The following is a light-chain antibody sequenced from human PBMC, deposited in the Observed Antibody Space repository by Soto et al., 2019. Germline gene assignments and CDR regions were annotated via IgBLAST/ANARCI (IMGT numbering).Light chain of an antibody. V-gene: IGLV2-14*01. J-gene: IGLJ1*01. CDR1: SSDVGGYNY. Sequence: QSALTQPASVSGSPGQSITISCTGTSSDVGGYNYVSWYQQHPGKAPKPMIYEVSNRPSGVSNRFSGSKSGNTASLTISGLQAEYEADYYCSSYTSSSIDYVFGTGTKVTVL. CDR2: EVS. CDR3: SSYTSSSIDYV.